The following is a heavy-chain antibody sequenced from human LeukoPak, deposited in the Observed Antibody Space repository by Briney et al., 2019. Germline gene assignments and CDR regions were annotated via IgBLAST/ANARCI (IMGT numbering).Heavy chain of an antibody. CDR3: AKVRLGYCSGGSCSRGGTPMDV. J-gene: IGHJ6*03. V-gene: IGHV3-66*01. D-gene: IGHD2-15*01. CDR2: IYSGGST. Sequence: GGSLGLSCAASGFTVSSSYMSWVRLAPGKGLEWVSVIYSGGSTYYADSVKGRFTISRDNSKNTLYLQMNSLRVEDTAVYYCAKVRLGYCSGGSCSRGGTPMDVWGKGTTVTISS. CDR1: GFTVSSSY.